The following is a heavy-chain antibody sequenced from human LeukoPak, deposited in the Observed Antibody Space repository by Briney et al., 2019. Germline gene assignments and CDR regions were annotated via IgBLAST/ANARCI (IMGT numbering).Heavy chain of an antibody. CDR2: ISTDGSST. Sequence: GSLRLSCAASGFTFSSYWMHWVRQGPGKGLVWVSRISTDGSSTDYADSVKGRFTISRENAKNTLYLQMNSLRAEDTAVYYCARTRTLSIAGGFDTWGQGSLATVSS. CDR1: GFTFSSYW. CDR3: ARTRTLSIAGGFDT. J-gene: IGHJ5*02. D-gene: IGHD3-16*01. V-gene: IGHV3-74*01.